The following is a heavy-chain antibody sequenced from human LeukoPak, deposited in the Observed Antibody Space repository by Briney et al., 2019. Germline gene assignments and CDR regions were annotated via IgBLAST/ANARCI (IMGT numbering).Heavy chain of an antibody. CDR3: ARDTQAARFDY. V-gene: IGHV3-74*01. Sequence: PGGSLRLSCAASGFSFSSHWMHCVRQAPGKGLVWVSRINGDGSSTTDADSVKGRFTISRDNAKNTLYLQMNSLRAEDTAVYYCARDTQAARFDYWGQGTLVTVSS. CDR2: INGDGSST. J-gene: IGHJ4*02. D-gene: IGHD2-15*01. CDR1: GFSFSSHW.